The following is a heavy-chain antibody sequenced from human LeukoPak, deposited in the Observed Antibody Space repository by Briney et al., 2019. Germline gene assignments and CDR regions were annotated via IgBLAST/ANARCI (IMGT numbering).Heavy chain of an antibody. J-gene: IGHJ4*02. CDR2: IKQDGSEK. D-gene: IGHD5-18*01. CDR3: VRDSGYTNGWDYFAY. V-gene: IGHV3-7*03. Sequence: GGSLRLSCAASGFTFSSYWMSWVRQAPGKGLEWVANIKQDGSEKYYVDSVKGRFTISRDNAKNSLYLQVNSLRAEDTAFYYCVRDSGYTNGWDYFAYWGQGTLVTVSS. CDR1: GFTFSSYW.